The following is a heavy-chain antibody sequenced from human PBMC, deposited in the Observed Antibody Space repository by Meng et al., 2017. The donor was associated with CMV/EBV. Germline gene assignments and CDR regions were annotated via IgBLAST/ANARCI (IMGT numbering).Heavy chain of an antibody. CDR3: ARDRWDSSHDGYYYYYGMDV. CDR1: GGSFSSYY. D-gene: IGHD6-13*01. J-gene: IGHJ6*02. CDR2: IYYSGST. Sequence: GSLRLSCTVSGGSFSSYYWSWIRQPPGKGLEWIGYIYYSGSTNYNPSLKSRVTISVDTSKNQFSLKLSSVTAADTAVYYCARDRWDSSHDGYYYYYGMDVWGQGTTVTVSS. V-gene: IGHV4-59*01.